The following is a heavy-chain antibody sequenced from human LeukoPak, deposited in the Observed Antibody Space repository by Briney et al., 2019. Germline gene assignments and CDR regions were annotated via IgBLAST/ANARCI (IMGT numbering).Heavy chain of an antibody. CDR1: GGSISSSGSY. CDR3: ARHFDL. Sequence: SETLSLTCTVSGGSISSSGSYWGWIRQPPGKGLEWVGTVSYSGSTYYNPSLKSRVTISLDTSKNQFSLNLNSVTAADTAVYYCARHFDLWGQGAPVTVSS. CDR2: VSYSGST. J-gene: IGHJ4*02. V-gene: IGHV4-39*01.